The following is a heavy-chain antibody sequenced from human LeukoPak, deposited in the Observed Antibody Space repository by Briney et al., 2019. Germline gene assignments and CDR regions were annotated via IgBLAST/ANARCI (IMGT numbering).Heavy chain of an antibody. CDR2: IYHSGST. D-gene: IGHD4-4*01. Sequence: SETLSLTCAVYGGSFSGYYWSWIRQPPGKGLEWIGYIYHSGSTYYNPSLKSRVTISVDRSKNQFSLKLSSVTAADTAVYYCASHSNSLDYWGQGTLVTVSS. V-gene: IGHV4-34*01. J-gene: IGHJ4*02. CDR3: ASHSNSLDY. CDR1: GGSFSGYY.